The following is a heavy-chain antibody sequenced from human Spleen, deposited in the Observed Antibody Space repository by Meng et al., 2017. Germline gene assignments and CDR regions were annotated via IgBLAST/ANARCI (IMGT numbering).Heavy chain of an antibody. V-gene: IGHV4-61*01. Sequence: VQLQESGPVLVRPSETLSLTCTVSGGSVSSGSYYWSWIRQPPRKGLEWIGYIYYSGSTRYNPSLKSRVTISVDTSKNQFSLKLSSVTAADTAVYDCAGESAYSRFDYWGQGTLVTVSS. J-gene: IGHJ4*02. D-gene: IGHD5-18*01. CDR1: GGSVSSGSYY. CDR2: IYYSGST. CDR3: AGESAYSRFDY.